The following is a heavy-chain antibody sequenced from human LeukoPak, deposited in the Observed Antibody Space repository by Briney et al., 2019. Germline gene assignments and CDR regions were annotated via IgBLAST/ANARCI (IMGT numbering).Heavy chain of an antibody. V-gene: IGHV3-30*18. J-gene: IGHJ4*02. CDR2: ISYDGSNK. CDR3: AKDSGSGSYFDFDY. D-gene: IGHD1-26*01. Sequence: GESLRLSCAASGFTFSSYGMHWVRQAPGKGLEWVAVISYDGSNKYYADSVKGRFTISRDNSKNTLYLQMNSLRAEDTAVYYCAKDSGSGSYFDFDYWGQGTLVTVSS. CDR1: GFTFSSYG.